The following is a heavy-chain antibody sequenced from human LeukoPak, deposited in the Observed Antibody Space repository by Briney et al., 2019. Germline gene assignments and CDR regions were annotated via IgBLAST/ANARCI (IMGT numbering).Heavy chain of an antibody. CDR2: IYHSGST. CDR3: ARLRYFDWLSHFDAFDI. D-gene: IGHD3-9*01. CDR1: GYSISSGYY. J-gene: IGHJ3*02. V-gene: IGHV4-38-2*02. Sequence: SETLSLTCTVSGYSISSGYYWGWIRQPPGKGLEWIGSIYHSGSTYYNPSLKSRVTISVDTSKNQFSLKLSSVTAADTAVYYCARLRYFDWLSHFDAFDIWGQGTMVTVSS.